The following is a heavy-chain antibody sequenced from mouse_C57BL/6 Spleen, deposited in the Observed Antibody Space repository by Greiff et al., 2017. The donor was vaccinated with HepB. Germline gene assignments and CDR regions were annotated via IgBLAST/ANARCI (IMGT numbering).Heavy chain of an antibody. CDR3: TREGVTTRCAD. CDR2: IDPETGGT. Sequence: QVQLQQSGAELVRPGASVTLSCKASGYTFTDYEMHWVKQTPVHGLEWIGAIDPETGGTAYNQKFQGKAILTADKSSSTAYMELRSLTSEDSAVYYCTREGVTTRCADWGQGTLVTVSA. V-gene: IGHV1-15*01. D-gene: IGHD2-2*01. CDR1: GYTFTDYE. J-gene: IGHJ3*01.